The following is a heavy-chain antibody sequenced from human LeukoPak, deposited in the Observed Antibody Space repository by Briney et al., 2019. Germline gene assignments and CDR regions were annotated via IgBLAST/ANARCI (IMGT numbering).Heavy chain of an antibody. V-gene: IGHV3-30-3*01. CDR2: ISYDGSNK. J-gene: IGHJ4*02. CDR3: ARDEDAL. Sequence: GGSLRLSCAASGFTFSGYPIHWVRQAPGKGLEWVAVISYDGSNKYYADSVKGRFTISRDNAKNSLYLQMNSLRDEDTAVYYCARDEDALGGQGTLVTVSS. CDR1: GFTFSGYP.